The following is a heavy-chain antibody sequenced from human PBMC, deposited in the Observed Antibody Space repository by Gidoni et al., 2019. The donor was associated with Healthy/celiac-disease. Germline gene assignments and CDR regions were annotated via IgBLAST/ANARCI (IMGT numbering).Heavy chain of an antibody. CDR3: AKDHGWLRPLCLVY. CDR1: GFTFRSYA. CDR2: ISGSGGST. D-gene: IGHD5-12*01. Sequence: EVQLLESGGGLVQPGGSLRRSCAASGFTFRSYAMSWFRQAPGKGLEWVSAISGSGGSTYYADSVKGRFTISRDNSKNTLYLQMNSLRAEDTAVYYCAKDHGWLRPLCLVYWGQGTLVTVSS. V-gene: IGHV3-23*01. J-gene: IGHJ4*02.